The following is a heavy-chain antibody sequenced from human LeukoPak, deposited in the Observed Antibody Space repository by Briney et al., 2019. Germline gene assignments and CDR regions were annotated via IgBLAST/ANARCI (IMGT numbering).Heavy chain of an antibody. D-gene: IGHD3-10*01. V-gene: IGHV4-61*01. J-gene: IGHJ4*02. CDR1: GGSVSSGSYY. CDR3: ARDNQLEVDY. CDR2: IYYSGST. Sequence: PSETLSLTCTVSGGSVSSGSYYWSWIRQPPGKGLEWIGYIYYSGSTNYNPSLKSRVTISVDTSKNQFSLKLSSVTAADTAVYYCARDNQLEVDYWGQGILVTVSS.